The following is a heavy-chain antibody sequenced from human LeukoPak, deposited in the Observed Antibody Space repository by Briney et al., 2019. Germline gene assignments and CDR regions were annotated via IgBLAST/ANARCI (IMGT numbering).Heavy chain of an antibody. J-gene: IGHJ4*02. Sequence: GGSLRLSCAASGFTFSSYFSMPWVRQAPGKGLVWVSRIKSDGSSSTYADSVKGRFTISRDNAKNSLYLQMNTLRAEDTAVYYCVRDLDLGGYSSFAYWGQGTLVTVSS. CDR1: GFTFSSYFS. CDR3: VRDLDLGGYSSFAY. D-gene: IGHD4-23*01. CDR2: IKSDGSSS. V-gene: IGHV3-74*01.